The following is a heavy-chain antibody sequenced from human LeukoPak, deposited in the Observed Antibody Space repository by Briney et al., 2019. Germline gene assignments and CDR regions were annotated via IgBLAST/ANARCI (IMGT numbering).Heavy chain of an antibody. CDR3: ARGPRGRVGTTIRYFDY. V-gene: IGHV3-72*01. J-gene: IGHJ4*02. D-gene: IGHD1-26*01. CDR1: GFTFSDHY. Sequence: GGSLRLSCAASGFTFSDHYMDWVRQAPGKGLEWVARIRNKASSYTTENAASVKGRFTISRDDSKNSLYLKMNSLKTEDTAVYYCARGPRGRVGTTIRYFDYWGQGTLVTVSS. CDR2: IRNKASSYTT.